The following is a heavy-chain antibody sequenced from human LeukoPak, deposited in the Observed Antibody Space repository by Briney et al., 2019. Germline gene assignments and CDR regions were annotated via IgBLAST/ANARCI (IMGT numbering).Heavy chain of an antibody. V-gene: IGHV3-23*01. CDR2: ISGSGGST. CDR1: GFSFSTYG. Sequence: GGSLRLSCAASGFSFSTYGMSWVRQAPGKGLEWVSTISGSGGSTYYADSVKGRFTISRDNSKNTLSLQMNSVRAEDTAVYYCTKASSSSWYLFDYWGQGTLVIVSS. J-gene: IGHJ4*02. CDR3: TKASSSSWYLFDY. D-gene: IGHD6-13*01.